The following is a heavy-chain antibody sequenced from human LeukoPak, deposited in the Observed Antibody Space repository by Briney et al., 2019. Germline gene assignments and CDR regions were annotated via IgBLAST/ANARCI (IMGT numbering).Heavy chain of an antibody. V-gene: IGHV3-64D*09. CDR2: ISDSGGST. CDR1: ALPFSSNA. D-gene: IGHD2-15*01. J-gene: IGHJ6*02. CDR3: VRGYSFGPYGMDV. Sequence: PGRSLSLSLSPFALPFSSNAIESGRQAPGKGLEYVSAISDSGGSTYYADSVKGRFTISRDNSKNTLYLQMSSLRAEDTAVYFCVRGYSFGPYGMDVWGQGTTVTVSS.